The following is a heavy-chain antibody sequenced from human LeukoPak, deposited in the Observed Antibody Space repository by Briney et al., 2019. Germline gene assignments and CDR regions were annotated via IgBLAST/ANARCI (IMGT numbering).Heavy chain of an antibody. J-gene: IGHJ4*02. Sequence: ASVKVSYKASGYTFTSYGISWVRQAPGQGLEWMGWISTYNGHTNYARKVQGRVTMTTDTSTSTAYMELRSLRSDDTAVYFCAREGGRYCSGGSCYSSNGWYGGLNYWGQGTLVTVSP. CDR3: AREGGRYCSGGSCYSSNGWYGGLNY. D-gene: IGHD2-15*01. CDR2: ISTYNGHT. CDR1: GYTFTSYG. V-gene: IGHV1-18*01.